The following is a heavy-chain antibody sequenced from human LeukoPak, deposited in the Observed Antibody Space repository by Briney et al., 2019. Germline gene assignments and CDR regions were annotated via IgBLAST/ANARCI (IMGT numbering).Heavy chain of an antibody. J-gene: IGHJ3*02. CDR1: GGTFSSYA. V-gene: IGHV1-2*02. CDR2: INPNSGGT. CDR3: ARVRSGSPHGAFDI. Sequence: ASVKVSCKASGGTFSSYAISWVRQAPGQGLEWMGWINPNSGGTNYAQKFQGRVTMTRDTSISTAYMELSRLRSDDTAVYYCARVRSGSPHGAFDIWGQGTMVTVSS. D-gene: IGHD1-26*01.